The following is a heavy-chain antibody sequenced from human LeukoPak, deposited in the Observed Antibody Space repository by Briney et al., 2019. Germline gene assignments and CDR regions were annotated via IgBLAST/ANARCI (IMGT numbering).Heavy chain of an antibody. CDR1: GFTFDDYA. Sequence: GRSLRLSCAASGFTFDDYAMHWVRQAPGKGLEWVSSISSSSTYIYYADSLKGRFTISRDNAKNSLYLQMNSLRAEDTAVYYCARDPPYCSGGSCPFDYWGQGTLVTVSS. J-gene: IGHJ4*02. D-gene: IGHD2-15*01. CDR2: ISSSSTYI. CDR3: ARDPPYCSGGSCPFDY. V-gene: IGHV3-21*01.